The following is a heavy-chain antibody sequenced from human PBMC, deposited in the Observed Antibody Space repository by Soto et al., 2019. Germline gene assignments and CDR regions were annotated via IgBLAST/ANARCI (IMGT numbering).Heavy chain of an antibody. CDR3: ASNYLGVDTAMATGDYFDY. V-gene: IGHV4-31*03. Sequence: PSETLSLTCTFSGGSISSGGYYWSWIRQHPGKGLEWIGYIYYSGSTYYNPSLKSRVTISVDTSKNQFSLKLSSVTAADTAVYYCASNYLGVDTAMATGDYFDYWGQGTLVTVSS. CDR1: GGSISSGGYY. CDR2: IYYSGST. D-gene: IGHD5-18*01. J-gene: IGHJ4*02.